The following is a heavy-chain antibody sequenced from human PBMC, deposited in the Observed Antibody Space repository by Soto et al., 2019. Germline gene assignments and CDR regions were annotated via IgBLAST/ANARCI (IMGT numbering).Heavy chain of an antibody. CDR3: ARHQAQYYYGMDV. CDR1: GYSFTSYW. J-gene: IGHJ6*02. Sequence: SLKISCKGSGYSFTSYWIGWVRQMPGKGLEWMGIIYPGDSDTIYSPSFQGQVTISADKSISTAYLQWSSLKASDTAMYYCARHQAQYYYGMDVWGQGTTVTVSS. CDR2: IYPGDSDT. V-gene: IGHV5-51*01.